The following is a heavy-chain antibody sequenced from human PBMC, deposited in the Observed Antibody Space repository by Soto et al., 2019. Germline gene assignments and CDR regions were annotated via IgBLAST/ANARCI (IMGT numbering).Heavy chain of an antibody. CDR2: ISAYNGNT. D-gene: IGHD2-15*01. V-gene: IGHV1-18*01. Sequence: QVQLVQSGGEVKKPGASVKVSCKASGDTFSTYGISWVRQAPGQGLEWMGWISAYNGNTNYAQRVQGRITMTTDKSTSTAYMELRSLRSDDTAMYFCARVGCSGGTCQLSYFYGMDVWGQGTTVSVSS. CDR3: ARVGCSGGTCQLSYFYGMDV. CDR1: GDTFSTYG. J-gene: IGHJ6*02.